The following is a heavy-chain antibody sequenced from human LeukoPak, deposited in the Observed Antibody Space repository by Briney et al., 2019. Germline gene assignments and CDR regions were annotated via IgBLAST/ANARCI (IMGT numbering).Heavy chain of an antibody. CDR3: ARVVDSSSRYYFDY. J-gene: IGHJ4*02. V-gene: IGHV1-2*02. Sequence: ASVKVSCKASGYTFTGYFMHWGRQAPGQGLVWMGWINPDMGGTAYAQKFQGRVTMTRDPSISTAYMELSRLRSDDTAVYYCARVVDSSSRYYFDYWGQGTLVTVSS. CDR1: GYTFTGYF. D-gene: IGHD6-13*01. CDR2: INPDMGGT.